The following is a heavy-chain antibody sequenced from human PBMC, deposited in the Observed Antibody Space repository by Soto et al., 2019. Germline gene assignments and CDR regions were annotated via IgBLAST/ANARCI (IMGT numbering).Heavy chain of an antibody. Sequence: QPVGSLRLSCAVSGFTFSDYGMHWVRQAPGKGLEWVAVMSYAGTYKYYADSVKGRFTISRDLSGNTLFLQMNSLRLEDTAVYFCAKEMYPRTVLDSSSPWGDYWGQGTLVTVSS. J-gene: IGHJ4*02. V-gene: IGHV3-30*18. CDR3: AKEMYPRTVLDSSSPWGDY. CDR1: GFTFSDYG. CDR2: MSYAGTYK. D-gene: IGHD6-6*01.